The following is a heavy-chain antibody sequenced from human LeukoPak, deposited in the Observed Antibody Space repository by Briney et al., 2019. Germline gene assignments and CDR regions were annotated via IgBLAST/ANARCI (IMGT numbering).Heavy chain of an antibody. Sequence: ASVKLSCQASGYNFADHYVHWVRQAPGQGLEWMGRIIPILGIANYAQKFQGRVTITADKSTSTAYMELSSLRSEDTAVYYCARGYCSGGSCYSSGSGWFDPWGQGTLVTVSS. V-gene: IGHV1-69*04. D-gene: IGHD2-15*01. CDR1: GYNFADHY. J-gene: IGHJ5*02. CDR2: IIPILGIA. CDR3: ARGYCSGGSCYSSGSGWFDP.